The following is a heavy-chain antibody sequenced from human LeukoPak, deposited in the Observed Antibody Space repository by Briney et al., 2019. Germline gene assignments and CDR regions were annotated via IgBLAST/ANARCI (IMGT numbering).Heavy chain of an antibody. CDR3: AKDGITGTLLESYYYYMDV. CDR2: ISGSGGST. Sequence: GGSLRLSCAASGFTFSSYAMSWVRQAPGKGLEWVSAISGSGGSTYYADSVKGRFTISRDNSKNTLYLQMNSLRAEDTAVYYCAKDGITGTLLESYYYYMDVWGKGTTVTVSS. CDR1: GFTFSSYA. D-gene: IGHD1-20*01. J-gene: IGHJ6*03. V-gene: IGHV3-23*01.